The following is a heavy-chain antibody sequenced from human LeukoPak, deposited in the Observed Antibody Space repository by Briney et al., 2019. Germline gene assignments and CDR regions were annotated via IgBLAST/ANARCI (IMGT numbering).Heavy chain of an antibody. J-gene: IGHJ4*02. Sequence: AGGSLRLSCAASGFTFSSYAMHWVRQAPGKGLEWVAVISYDGSNKYYADSVKGRFTISRDNAKNSLYLQMNSLRAEDTAVYYCARRWSSSLNHYFDYWGQGTLVTVSS. V-gene: IGHV3-30*04. CDR2: ISYDGSNK. CDR3: ARRWSSSLNHYFDY. CDR1: GFTFSSYA. D-gene: IGHD6-13*01.